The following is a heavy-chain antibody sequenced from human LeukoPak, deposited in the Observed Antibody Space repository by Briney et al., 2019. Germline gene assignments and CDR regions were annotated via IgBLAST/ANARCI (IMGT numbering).Heavy chain of an antibody. D-gene: IGHD2-2*01. CDR2: IIPIFGTA. J-gene: IGHJ6*03. V-gene: IGHV1-69*05. CDR3: AIAIVVVPAAMVFSRRSRHYYYYMDV. CDR1: GGTFSNYA. Sequence: SVKVSCKASGGTFSNYAISWVRQAPGQGLEWMGGIIPIFGTANYAQKFQGRVTITTDESTSTAYMELSSLRSEDTAVYYCAIAIVVVPAAMVFSRRSRHYYYYMDVWGKGTTATVSS.